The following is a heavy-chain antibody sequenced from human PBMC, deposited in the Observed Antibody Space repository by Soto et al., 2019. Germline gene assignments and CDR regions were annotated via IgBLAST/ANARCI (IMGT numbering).Heavy chain of an antibody. CDR3: ARERIVWSGYDQTDAYYGMDV. Sequence: PSETLSLTCAVYGGSFSGYYWSWIRQPPGKGLERIGEINHRGSTNYNPALKSRVTISVDTSKNQFSLKLSSVTAADTAVYYCARERIVWSGYDQTDAYYGMDVWGQGTTVTVSS. CDR2: INHRGST. D-gene: IGHD3-3*01. CDR1: GGSFSGYY. V-gene: IGHV4-34*01. J-gene: IGHJ6*02.